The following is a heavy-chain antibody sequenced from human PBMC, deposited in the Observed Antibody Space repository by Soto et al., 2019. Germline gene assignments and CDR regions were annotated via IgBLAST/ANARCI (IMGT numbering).Heavy chain of an antibody. D-gene: IGHD3-10*01. J-gene: IGHJ6*01. CDR1: GGSISSGDYY. V-gene: IGHV4-30-4*01. CDR3: AREGVSRDYYYGMDV. CDR2: IYYSGST. Sequence: SETLSLTCTVSGGSISSGDYYWSWIRQPPGKGLEWIGYIYYSGSTYYNPSLKSRVTISVDTSKNQFSLKLSSVTAADTAVYYCAREGVSRDYYYGMDVWGQATTVTVSS.